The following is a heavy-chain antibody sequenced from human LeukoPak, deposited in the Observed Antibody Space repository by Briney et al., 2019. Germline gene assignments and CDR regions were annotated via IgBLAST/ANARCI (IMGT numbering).Heavy chain of an antibody. CDR2: TYTRGSP. CDR3: ARAYDRSGYQSRGFDY. D-gene: IGHD3-22*01. CDR1: GASMRNYNYY. J-gene: IGHJ4*02. V-gene: IGHV4-61*02. Sequence: MASETLSLTCTVSGASMRNYNYYWNWIQQPAGQGLQWIGRTYTRGSPSYSPSLKSRATISIDTSSSQFSLRLNSETAADTALYFCARAYDRSGYQSRGFDYWGQGLLVSVSS.